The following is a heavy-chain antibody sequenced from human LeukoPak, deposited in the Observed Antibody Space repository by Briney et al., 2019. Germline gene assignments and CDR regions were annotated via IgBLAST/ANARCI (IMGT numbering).Heavy chain of an antibody. CDR1: GFTFSSYA. CDR3: AKTARRSSSWHYYFDY. D-gene: IGHD6-13*01. CDR2: ISGSGGST. J-gene: IGHJ4*02. V-gene: IGHV3-23*01. Sequence: HAGGSLRLSCAASGFTFSSYAMSWVRQAPGKGLEWVSAISGSGGSTYYADSVKGRFTISRDNSKNTLYLQMNSLRAEDTAVYYCAKTARRSSSWHYYFDYWGQGTLVTVSS.